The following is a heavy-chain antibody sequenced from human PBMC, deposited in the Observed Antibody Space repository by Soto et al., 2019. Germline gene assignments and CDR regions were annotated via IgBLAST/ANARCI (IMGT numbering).Heavy chain of an antibody. D-gene: IGHD3-3*01. CDR1: GFTFSAYT. Sequence: PGGSLRLSCAASGFTFSAYTMSWVRQAPGKGLEWVSSILHTGSGTYYADSVKGRFTISRDNSKNTLYLQMNSLSAEDTATYFCANDPIRGDATIFFVYCGQGIQVTVSS. J-gene: IGHJ4*02. CDR3: ANDPIRGDATIFFVY. V-gene: IGHV3-23*01. CDR2: ILHTGSGT.